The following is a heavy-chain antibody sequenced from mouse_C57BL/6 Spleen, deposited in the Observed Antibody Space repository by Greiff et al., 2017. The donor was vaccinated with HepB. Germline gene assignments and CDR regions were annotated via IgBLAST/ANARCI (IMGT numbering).Heavy chain of an antibody. CDR3: ARGYYGSSSDYFDY. Sequence: LVESGAELVMPGASVKLSCKASGYTFTSYWMHWVKQRPGQGLEWIGEIDPSDSYTNYNQKFKGKSTLTVDKSSSTAYMQLSSLTSEDSAVYYCARGYYGSSSDYFDYWGQGTTLTVSS. CDR1: GYTFTSYW. V-gene: IGHV1-69*01. D-gene: IGHD1-1*01. J-gene: IGHJ2*01. CDR2: IDPSDSYT.